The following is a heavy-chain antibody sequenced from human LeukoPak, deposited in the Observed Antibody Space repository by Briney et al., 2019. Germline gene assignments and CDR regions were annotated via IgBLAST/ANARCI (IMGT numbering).Heavy chain of an antibody. CDR3: ARDWVTTWHYGMDV. Sequence: GGSLRLSCAASGFTFSSYSMNWVRQAPGKGLEWVSSISSSSSYIYYADSVKGRFTISRDNAKNSLYLQMNSLRAEDTAVFHCARDWVTTWHYGMDVWGQGTTVTVSS. J-gene: IGHJ6*02. CDR1: GFTFSSYS. D-gene: IGHD4-17*01. V-gene: IGHV3-21*01. CDR2: ISSSSSYI.